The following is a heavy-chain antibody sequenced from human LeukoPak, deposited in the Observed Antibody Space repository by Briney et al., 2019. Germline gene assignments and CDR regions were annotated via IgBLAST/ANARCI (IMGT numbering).Heavy chain of an antibody. J-gene: IGHJ4*02. Sequence: SETLSLTCTVSGGSISSYYWSWIRQPPGKGLEWIGYIYYSGSTNYNPSLKSRVTISVDTSKNQFSLKLSSVTAADTAVYYCATGSIVVVPAAMRMGGSYYFDYWGQGTLVTVSS. D-gene: IGHD2-2*01. CDR3: ATGSIVVVPAAMRMGGSYYFDY. V-gene: IGHV4-59*12. CDR1: GGSISSYY. CDR2: IYYSGST.